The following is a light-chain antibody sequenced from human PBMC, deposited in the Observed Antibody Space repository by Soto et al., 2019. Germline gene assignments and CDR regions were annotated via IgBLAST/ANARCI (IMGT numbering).Light chain of an antibody. CDR3: SSWDASLNGYV. J-gene: IGLJ1*01. Sequence: QSVLTQPPSASGTPGQRVTISCSRSSSNIGSKTVNWYQQLPGTVPKLLIYNSYQRPSGVPDRFSASKSGTSASLAISGLQSEDEADYYCSSWDASLNGYVFGTGTKLTVL. CDR1: SSNIGSKT. CDR2: NSY. V-gene: IGLV1-44*01.